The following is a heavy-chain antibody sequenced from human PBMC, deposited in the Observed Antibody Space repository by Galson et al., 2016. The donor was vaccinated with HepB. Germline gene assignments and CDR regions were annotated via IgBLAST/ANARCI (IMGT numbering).Heavy chain of an antibody. V-gene: IGHV3-74*01. CDR3: ARGRDYTNALDN. CDR2: INSDGSST. D-gene: IGHD4-11*01. J-gene: IGHJ3*02. Sequence: SLRLSCAASGFTFRSYWMHWVRQGPGKGLVWVSRINSDGSSTRYADAVKGRFTNSRDNAKNTLSLQMNSLRAGDPAVYYCARGRDYTNALDNWGQGTMCTV. CDR1: GFTFRSYW.